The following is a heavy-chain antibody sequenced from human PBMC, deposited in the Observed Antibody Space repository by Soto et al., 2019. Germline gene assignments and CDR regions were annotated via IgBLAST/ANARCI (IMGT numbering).Heavy chain of an antibody. Sequence: PGGSLRLSCEVSGFTFNDYYMTWIRQAPGKGLEWVAYINTLSTAIYYADSVKGRFTISRDNAKNSLHLQMNGLRAEDTATYYCARRLQWQLRPLDSWGRGTLVTVSS. J-gene: IGHJ4*02. V-gene: IGHV3-11*01. CDR3: ARRLQWQLRPLDS. D-gene: IGHD6-19*01. CDR2: INTLSTAI. CDR1: GFTFNDYY.